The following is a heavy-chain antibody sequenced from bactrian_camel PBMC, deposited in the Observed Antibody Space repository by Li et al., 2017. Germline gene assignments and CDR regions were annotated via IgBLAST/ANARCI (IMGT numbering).Heavy chain of an antibody. J-gene: IGHJ4*01. D-gene: IGHD3*01. Sequence: HVQLVESGGGSVYSGGSLRLSCAASGYTAKTCSWNWYRQFQGKGRELVSSLYANGGTYYHDSVKGRFTISRDNVKGTLYLQMNSLEPEDTAMYYCAAGSGRYVRSALLQGWPYTYWGRGTQVT. V-gene: IGHV3S6*01. CDR1: GYTAKTCS. CDR2: LYANGGT. CDR3: AAGSGRYVRSALLQGWPYTY.